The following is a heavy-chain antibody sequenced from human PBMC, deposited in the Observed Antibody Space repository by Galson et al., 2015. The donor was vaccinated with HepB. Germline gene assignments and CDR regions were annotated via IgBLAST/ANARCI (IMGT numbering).Heavy chain of an antibody. J-gene: IGHJ4*02. CDR3: ARPPSVMLYSMFYFDY. CDR1: GFTFSSYA. D-gene: IGHD4-11*01. V-gene: IGHV3-30*04. Sequence: SLRLSCAASGFTFSSYAMHWVRQAPGKGLEWVAVISYDGSNKYYADSVKGRFTISRDNSKNTLYLQMNSLRAEDTAVYYCARPPSVMLYSMFYFDYWGQGTLVTVSS. CDR2: ISYDGSNK.